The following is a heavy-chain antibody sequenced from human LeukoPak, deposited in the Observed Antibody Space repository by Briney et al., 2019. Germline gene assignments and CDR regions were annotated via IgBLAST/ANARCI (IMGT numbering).Heavy chain of an antibody. CDR1: GGSISSYY. J-gene: IGHJ6*02. V-gene: IGHV4-59*01. CDR2: IYYSGST. CDR3: ARDPTPLYVNYYYGMDV. D-gene: IGHD3-16*01. Sequence: SETLSLTCTVSGGSISSYYWRWIRQPPGKGLEWIGYIYYSGSTNYNPSLKSRVTISVDTSKNQFSLKLSSVTAADTAVYYCARDPTPLYVNYYYGMDVWGQGTTVTVSS.